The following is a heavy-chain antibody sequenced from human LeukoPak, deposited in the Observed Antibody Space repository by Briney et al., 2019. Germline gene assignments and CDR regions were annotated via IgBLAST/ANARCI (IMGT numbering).Heavy chain of an antibody. CDR3: ARESPRYYYDSSGYLMVY. V-gene: IGHV1-2*06. CDR1: GYTFTSYG. Sequence: ASVKVSCKASGYTFTSYGISWVRQAPGQGLEWMGRINPNSGGTNYAQKFQGRVTMTRDTPISTAYMELSRLRSDDTAVYYCARESPRYYYDSSGYLMVYWGQGTLVTVSS. J-gene: IGHJ4*02. D-gene: IGHD3-22*01. CDR2: INPNSGGT.